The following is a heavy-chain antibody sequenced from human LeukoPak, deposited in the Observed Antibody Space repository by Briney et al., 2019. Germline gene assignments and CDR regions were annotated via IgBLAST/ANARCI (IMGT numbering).Heavy chain of an antibody. V-gene: IGHV3-30*02. CDR1: GFTFSSYG. D-gene: IGHD4-17*01. Sequence: PGGSLRLSCAASGFTFSSYGMHWVRQAPGKGLEWVAFIRYDGSNKYYADSVKGRFTISRDNAKNSLYLQMNSLRAEDTAVYYCARDLNGDYYYYGMDVWGQGTTVTVSS. J-gene: IGHJ6*02. CDR2: IRYDGSNK. CDR3: ARDLNGDYYYYGMDV.